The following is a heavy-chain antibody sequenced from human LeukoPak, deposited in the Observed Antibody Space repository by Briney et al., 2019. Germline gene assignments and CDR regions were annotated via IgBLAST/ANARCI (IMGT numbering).Heavy chain of an antibody. D-gene: IGHD2-2*01. Sequence: PSETLSLTCTLSGGSISSGSYYWSWIRQPAGKGLGWIGRIYTSGSTNYNPSLKSRFTISVDTSKNQFSLKLSSVTAADTAVYYCAREPQLLFPQHNWLDPWGQGTLVTVSS. CDR2: IYTSGST. CDR1: GGSISSGSYY. J-gene: IGHJ5*02. V-gene: IGHV4-61*02. CDR3: AREPQLLFPQHNWLDP.